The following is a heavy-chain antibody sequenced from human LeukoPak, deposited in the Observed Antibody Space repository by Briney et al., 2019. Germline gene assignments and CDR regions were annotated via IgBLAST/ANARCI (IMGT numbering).Heavy chain of an antibody. V-gene: IGHV3-21*01. CDR2: ISSSSYI. CDR1: GFTFSSYS. J-gene: IGHJ4*02. CDR3: ARGPTVTTQTTYYFDY. D-gene: IGHD4-17*01. Sequence: PGGSLRLSCAASGFTFSSYSMNWVRQAPGKGLEWVSSISSSSYIYYADSVKGRFTISRDNAKNSLYLQMNSLRAEDTAVYYCARGPTVTTQTTYYFDYWGQGTLVTVSS.